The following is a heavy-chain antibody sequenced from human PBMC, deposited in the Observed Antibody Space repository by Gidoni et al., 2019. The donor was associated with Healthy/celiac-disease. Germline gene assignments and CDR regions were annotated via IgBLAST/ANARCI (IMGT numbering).Heavy chain of an antibody. CDR3: ARDKRALITMIVTILDY. J-gene: IGHJ4*02. Sequence: QVQLVQSGAEVKKPGASVKVSCKASGYTFTSYYMHWVRQAPGQGLEWMGIINPSGGSTSYAQKFQGRVTMTRDTSTSTVYMELSSLRSEDTAVYYCARDKRALITMIVTILDYWGQGTLVTVSS. D-gene: IGHD3-22*01. CDR1: GYTFTSYY. V-gene: IGHV1-46*03. CDR2: INPSGGST.